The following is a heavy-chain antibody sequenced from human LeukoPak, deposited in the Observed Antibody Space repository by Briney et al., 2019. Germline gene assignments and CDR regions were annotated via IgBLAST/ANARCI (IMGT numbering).Heavy chain of an antibody. CDR3: ARAIAAAGTDYFDY. Sequence: PGGSLRLSCAASGFTVSSNYMSWVRQDPGKGLEWVSVIYSGGSTYYADSVKGRFTISRDNSKNTLYLQMNSLRAEDTAVYYCARAIAAAGTDYFDYWGQGTLVTVSS. CDR2: IYSGGST. J-gene: IGHJ4*02. V-gene: IGHV3-53*01. CDR1: GFTVSSNY. D-gene: IGHD6-13*01.